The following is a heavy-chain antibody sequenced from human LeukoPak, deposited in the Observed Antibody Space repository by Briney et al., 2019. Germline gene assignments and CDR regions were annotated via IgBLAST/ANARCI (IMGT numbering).Heavy chain of an antibody. CDR1: GYTFTTNY. CDR3: ARDQEGFDY. J-gene: IGHJ4*02. CDR2: IYPRDGST. Sequence: ASVKVSCKASGYTFTTNYLHWVRQAPGQGLEWMGMIYPRDGSTSYAQNFQGRVTVTRDTSTTTVHMELRGLRSEDTAVYYCARDQEGFDYWGQGTVVTVSS. V-gene: IGHV1-46*01.